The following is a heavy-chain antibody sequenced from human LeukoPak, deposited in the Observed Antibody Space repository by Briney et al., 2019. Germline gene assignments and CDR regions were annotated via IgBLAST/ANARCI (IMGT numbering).Heavy chain of an antibody. D-gene: IGHD3-22*01. CDR2: SNHSGST. CDR3: ARDRVSSGYQADY. CDR1: GYSISSGYY. Sequence: SETLSLTCTVSGYSISSGYYWGWIRQPPGKGLEWIGESNHSGSTNYNPSLKSRVTISVDTSKNQFSLKLSSVTAADTAVYYCARDRVSSGYQADYWGQGTLVTVSS. J-gene: IGHJ4*02. V-gene: IGHV4-38-2*02.